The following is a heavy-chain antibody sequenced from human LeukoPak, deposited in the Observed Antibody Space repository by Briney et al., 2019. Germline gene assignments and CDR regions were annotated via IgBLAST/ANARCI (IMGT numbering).Heavy chain of an antibody. Sequence: GASVKVSCKASGYTFTSYGISWVRQAPGQGLEWMGWISAYNGNTNYAQKLQGRVTMTTDTSTSTAYMELRSLRSDDTAVYYCAGDSPVVVVADPYYFDYWGQGTLVTVSS. CDR3: AGDSPVVVVADPYYFDY. D-gene: IGHD2-15*01. CDR1: GYTFTSYG. J-gene: IGHJ4*02. V-gene: IGHV1-18*01. CDR2: ISAYNGNT.